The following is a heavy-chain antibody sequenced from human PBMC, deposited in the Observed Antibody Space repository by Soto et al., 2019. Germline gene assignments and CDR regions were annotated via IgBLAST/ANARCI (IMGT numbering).Heavy chain of an antibody. Sequence: CESRKIACTASRYSFTIYCSSWVRQMPGKRRGWMGRIDPSDSYTNYSPSFQCHVTISADQSISTAYLQWSSLKAPATAMKHCARTAFYCSYGMDVWRHGSTPTVYS. V-gene: IGHV5-10-1*01. CDR3: ARTAFYCSYGMDV. CDR2: IDPSDSYT. CDR1: RYSFTIYC. J-gene: IGHJ6*02.